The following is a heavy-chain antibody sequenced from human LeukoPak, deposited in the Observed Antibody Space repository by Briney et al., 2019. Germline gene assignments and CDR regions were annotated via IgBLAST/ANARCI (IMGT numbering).Heavy chain of an antibody. J-gene: IGHJ1*01. CDR2: IIPIFGTA. V-gene: IGHV1-69*06. CDR1: GGTFSSYA. Sequence: SVKVSCKASGGTFSSYAISWVRQAPGQGLEWMGGIIPIFGTANYAQKFQGRVTITADKSTSTAYMELSSLRSEDTAVYYCARDHDLTGTYEYLKYWGQGTLVTVSS. CDR3: ARDHDLTGTYEYLKY. D-gene: IGHD7-27*01.